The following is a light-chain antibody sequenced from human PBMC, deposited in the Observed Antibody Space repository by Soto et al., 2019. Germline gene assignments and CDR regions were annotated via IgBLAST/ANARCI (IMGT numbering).Light chain of an antibody. CDR2: WAF. CDR1: QSILYSSNNKNY. V-gene: IGKV4-1*01. J-gene: IGKJ1*01. CDR3: QQYYDAPQT. Sequence: DIVMTQSPDSLAVSLGERATINCKSSQSILYSSNNKNYLAWYQQKPGQPPKLLIYWAFTRESGVPDRFSGSGSGTDFTLTISSLQAGDVAVYYCQQYYDAPQTFGQGTKVEIK.